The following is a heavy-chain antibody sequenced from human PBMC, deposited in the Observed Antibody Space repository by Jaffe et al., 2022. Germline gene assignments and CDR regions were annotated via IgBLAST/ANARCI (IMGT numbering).Heavy chain of an antibody. J-gene: IGHJ3*02. CDR1: GFTFSSYS. CDR2: ISSSSSYI. CDR3: ARGSYGDYGLEDAFDI. Sequence: EVQLVESGGGLVKPGGSLRLSCAASGFTFSSYSMNWVRQAPGKGLEWVSSISSSSSYIYYADSVKGRFTISRDNAKNSLYLQMNSLRAEDTAVYYCARGSYGDYGLEDAFDIWGQGTMVTVSS. V-gene: IGHV3-21*01. D-gene: IGHD4-17*01.